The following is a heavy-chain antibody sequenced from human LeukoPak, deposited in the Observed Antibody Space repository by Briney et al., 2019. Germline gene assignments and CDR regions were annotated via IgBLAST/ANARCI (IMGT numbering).Heavy chain of an antibody. CDR3: AKDGYYDSSGIDY. V-gene: IGHV3-23*01. D-gene: IGHD3-22*01. CDR1: GFTFSSYA. Sequence: PGGSLRLSCAASGFTFSSYAMSWVRQAPGKGLEWVSAISGSGGSTYYADSVKGRFTISRDNSKNTLYLRMNSLRAEDTAVYYCAKDGYYDSSGIDYWGQGTLVTVSS. CDR2: ISGSGGST. J-gene: IGHJ4*02.